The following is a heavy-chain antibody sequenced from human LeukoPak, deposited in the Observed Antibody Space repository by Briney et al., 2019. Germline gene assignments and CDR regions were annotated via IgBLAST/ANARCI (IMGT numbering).Heavy chain of an antibody. D-gene: IGHD3-10*01. CDR3: ARGSSVLWFGEFDY. J-gene: IGHJ4*02. V-gene: IGHV4-39*07. Sequence: KTSETLSLTCAVSGGSISSSSYYWGWIRQPPGKGLEWIGSIYYSGSTYYNPSLKSRVTISVDTPKSQFSLKLSSVTAADTAVYYCARGSSVLWFGEFDYWGQGTLVTVSS. CDR1: GGSISSSSYY. CDR2: IYYSGST.